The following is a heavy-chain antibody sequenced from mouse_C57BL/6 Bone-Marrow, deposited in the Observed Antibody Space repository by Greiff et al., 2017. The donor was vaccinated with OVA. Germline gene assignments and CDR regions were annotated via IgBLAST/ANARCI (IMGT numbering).Heavy chain of an antibody. V-gene: IGHV5-4*01. J-gene: IGHJ4*01. CDR1: GFTFSSYA. CDR2: ISDGGSYT. Sequence: EVKLVESGGGLVKPGGSLKLSCAASGFTFSSYAMSWVRQTPEKRLEWVATISDGGSYTYYPDNVKGRFTISRDNAKNNLYLQMSHLKSEDTAMYYCARDRDCPYAMDYWGQGTSVTVSS. CDR3: ARDRDCPYAMDY.